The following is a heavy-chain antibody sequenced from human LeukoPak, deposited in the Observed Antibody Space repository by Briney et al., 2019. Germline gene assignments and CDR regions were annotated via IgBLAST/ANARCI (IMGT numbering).Heavy chain of an antibody. V-gene: IGHV4-61*02. Sequence: SPSETLSLTCTVSGGSISSGSYYWSWIRQPAGKGLEWIGRIYTSGSTNYNPSLKSRVTISVDTSKNQFSLKLDSVTAADTAVYYCARGGIVDTPVMNWGQGTLVTLSS. J-gene: IGHJ4*02. CDR2: IYTSGST. D-gene: IGHD5-18*01. CDR3: ARGGIVDTPVMN. CDR1: GGSISSGSYY.